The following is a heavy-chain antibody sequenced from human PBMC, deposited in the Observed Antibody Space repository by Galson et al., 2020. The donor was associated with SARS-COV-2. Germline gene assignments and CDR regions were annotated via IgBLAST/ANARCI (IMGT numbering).Heavy chain of an antibody. D-gene: IGHD6-19*01. CDR1: GFTFSTYA. Sequence: GESLKISCAASGFTFSTYAMHWVRQAPGKGLEWVAVIWSDGNHKYYGDSVKDRFTISRDNSKNTVNLQMNSLRAEDTAVYYCASSIIVAGGIDYWGQGTLVTGSS. J-gene: IGHJ4*02. CDR2: IWSDGNHK. V-gene: IGHV3-33*01. CDR3: ASSIIVAGGIDY.